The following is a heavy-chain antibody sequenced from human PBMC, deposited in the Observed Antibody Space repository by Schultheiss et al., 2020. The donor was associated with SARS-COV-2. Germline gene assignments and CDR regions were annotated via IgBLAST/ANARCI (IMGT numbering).Heavy chain of an antibody. CDR2: IWNDGGNK. CDR3: ARDRPPYYYDSSGYFPYYGMDV. D-gene: IGHD3-22*01. CDR1: GFMFSAYG. V-gene: IGHV3-33*01. J-gene: IGHJ6*02. Sequence: GGSLRLSCAASGFMFSAYGMHWVRQAPGKGLEWVAVIWNDGGNKYYADSVKGRFTISRDNSKNTLYLQMNSLRAEDTAVYYCARDRPPYYYDSSGYFPYYGMDVWGQGTTVTVSS.